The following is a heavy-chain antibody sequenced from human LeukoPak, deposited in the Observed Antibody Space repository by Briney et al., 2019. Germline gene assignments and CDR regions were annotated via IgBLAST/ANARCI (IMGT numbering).Heavy chain of an antibody. CDR3: ARNPRWEVGATRPRFYYSMDV. V-gene: IGHV4-61*02. D-gene: IGHD1-26*01. Sequence: SQTLSLTCTVSGGSISSGSYYWSWIRQPAGKGLEWIGRIYTSGSTNYNPSLKSRVTISVDTSKNQFSLKLSSVTAADTAVYYCARNPRWEVGATRPRFYYSMDVWGKGSTVTVSS. CDR2: IYTSGST. J-gene: IGHJ6*03. CDR1: GGSISSGSYY.